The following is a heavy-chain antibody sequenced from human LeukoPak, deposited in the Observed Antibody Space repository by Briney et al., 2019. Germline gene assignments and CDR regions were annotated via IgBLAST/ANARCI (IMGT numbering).Heavy chain of an antibody. J-gene: IGHJ4*02. CDR1: GFTFSSYE. V-gene: IGHV3-48*03. D-gene: IGHD4-11*01. Sequence: PGGSLRLSCAASGFTFSSYEMNWVRQAPGKGLEWVSYISSSGSTIYYADSVKGRFTISRDNAKNSLYLQMNSLRAEDTAVYYCAREGDYSHYFDYGGKGPLVTVSS. CDR3: AREGDYSHYFDY. CDR2: ISSSGSTI.